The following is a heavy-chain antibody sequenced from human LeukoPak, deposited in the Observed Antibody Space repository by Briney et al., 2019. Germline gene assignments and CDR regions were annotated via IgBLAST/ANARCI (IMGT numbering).Heavy chain of an antibody. CDR3: AENYRPGVGGSPDY. CDR2: ISYDGSNK. Sequence: PGGSLRLSCAASGFTFSSYGIHWVRQAPGKGLEWVAVISYDGSNKYYADSVKGRFTISIDNSKNTLYLQMNSLRAEDTAVYYCAENYRPGVGGSPDYWGQRTLVTVSS. CDR1: GFTFSSYG. D-gene: IGHD2-15*01. J-gene: IGHJ4*02. V-gene: IGHV3-30*18.